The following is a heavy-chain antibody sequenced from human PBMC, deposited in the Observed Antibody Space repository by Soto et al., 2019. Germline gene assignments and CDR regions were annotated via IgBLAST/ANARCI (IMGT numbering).Heavy chain of an antibody. J-gene: IGHJ4*02. CDR1: GGSISSCGYY. CDR3: FGRRSSTSTRGYSYVPLDY. CDR2: IYYSGST. V-gene: IGHV4-31*03. D-gene: IGHD5-18*01. Sequence: PSETLSHTCTVSGGSISSCGYYWSWIRQHPGKGLEWIGYIYYSGSTYYNPSLKSRVTISVDTSKNQFSLKLSSVTAADTAVYYCFGRRSSTSTRGYSYVPLDYWGQGTLVTVSS.